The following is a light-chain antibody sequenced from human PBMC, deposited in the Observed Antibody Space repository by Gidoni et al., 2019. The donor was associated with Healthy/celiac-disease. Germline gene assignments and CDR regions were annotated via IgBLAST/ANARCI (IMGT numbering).Light chain of an antibody. V-gene: IGKV1-39*01. CDR2: AAS. CDR3: QQSYSTPIT. CDR1: QSISSY. Sequence: DIQMTQSPSSLSASVGDRVTITCRASQSISSYLNWYQQKPGKAPKLLIYAASSLQSGVPSRVSGSGSGTDFTLTSSSLQPEDVATYHCQQSYSTPITFGQGTRLEIK. J-gene: IGKJ5*01.